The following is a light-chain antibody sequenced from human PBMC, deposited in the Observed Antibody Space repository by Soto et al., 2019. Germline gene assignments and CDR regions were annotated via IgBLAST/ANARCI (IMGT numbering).Light chain of an antibody. Sequence: QPVLTQPPSASGTPGQSVTISCSGSSSNIGSNYVYWYQQLPGTAPKLLIYRNNQRPSGVPDRFSGSKSGTSASLVISGLRSEDEADYYCAAWDDSLSGRVFGGGTKVTVL. J-gene: IGLJ2*01. CDR2: RNN. V-gene: IGLV1-47*01. CDR3: AAWDDSLSGRV. CDR1: SSNIGSNY.